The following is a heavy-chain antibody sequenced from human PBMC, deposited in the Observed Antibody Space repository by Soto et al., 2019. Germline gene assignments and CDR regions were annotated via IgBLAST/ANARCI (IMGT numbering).Heavy chain of an antibody. CDR1: GGTFSSYA. V-gene: IGHV1-69*01. J-gene: IGHJ2*01. CDR2: IIPIFGTA. Sequence: QVQLVQSGAEVKKPGSSVKVSCKASGGTFSSYAISWLRQAPGQGLEWMGGIIPIFGTANYAQKFQGRVTITADESTSTAYMELSSLRSEDTAVYYCASSRYYYDRYWYFDLWGRGTLVTVSS. D-gene: IGHD3-22*01. CDR3: ASSRYYYDRYWYFDL.